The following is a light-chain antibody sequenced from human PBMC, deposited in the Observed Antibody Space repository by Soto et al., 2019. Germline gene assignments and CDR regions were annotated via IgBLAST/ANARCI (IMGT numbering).Light chain of an antibody. V-gene: IGLV1-47*01. CDR2: RIY. CDR1: SSNIGNNY. Sequence: QSVLTQPPSASGTPGQRVTISCSGSSSNIGNNYVYWFHQLPGTAPKLLIFRIYERPSGVPDRFSGSRSGTSASLAISGLRSEDEADYYCASWDDSLKGYVFGTGTKLTVL. CDR3: ASWDDSLKGYV. J-gene: IGLJ1*01.